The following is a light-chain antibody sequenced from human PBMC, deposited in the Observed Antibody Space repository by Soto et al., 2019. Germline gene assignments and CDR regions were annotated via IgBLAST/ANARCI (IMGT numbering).Light chain of an antibody. J-gene: IGKJ1*01. CDR1: QSISTW. CDR2: DAF. Sequence: DIQMTQSPSTLSASVGDRVTITCRASQSISTWLAWYQQKPGKAPKLLIYDAFYLERGVPSRFSGSGSGTEFTLTISSLQPDDLATYYCQQYNSFWTFGQGTKVDNQ. CDR3: QQYNSFWT. V-gene: IGKV1-5*01.